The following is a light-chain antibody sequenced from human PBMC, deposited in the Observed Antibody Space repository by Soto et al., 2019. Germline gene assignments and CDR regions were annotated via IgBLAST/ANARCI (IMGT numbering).Light chain of an antibody. J-gene: IGLJ3*02. V-gene: IGLV1-47*01. CDR2: RNN. CDR3: APGDDTLNGQV. CDR1: SSNVGGYDY. Sequence: QSVLTQPASVSGSLGQSITISCTGTSSNVGGYDYVSWYQQHPGQAPKLLIQRNNERPSGVPDRFSGSKSGTSVSLAISGLRAEDEATYYCAPGDDTLNGQVFGGGTQLTAL.